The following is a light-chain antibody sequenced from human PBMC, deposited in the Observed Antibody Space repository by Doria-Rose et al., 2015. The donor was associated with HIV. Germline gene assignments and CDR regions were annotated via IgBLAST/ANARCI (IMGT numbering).Light chain of an antibody. CDR3: HQYGTSWT. Sequence: TQSPGTLSLSPGERATLSCRASQSFSSTYLAWYYQKPGQAPSLLIYDGSTRATGIPDRFSASGSGTDFTLTINRLEPEDFALYYCHQYGTSWTFGQGTKVEI. CDR1: QSFSSTY. J-gene: IGKJ1*01. V-gene: IGKV3-20*01. CDR2: DGS.